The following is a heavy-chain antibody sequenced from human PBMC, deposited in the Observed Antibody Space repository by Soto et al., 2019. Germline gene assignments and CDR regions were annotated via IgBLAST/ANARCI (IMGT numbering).Heavy chain of an antibody. CDR1: GGSISSYY. CDR2: IYYSGST. D-gene: IGHD3-22*01. J-gene: IGHJ5*02. Sequence: SETLSLTCTVSGGSISSYYWSWIRQPPGKGLEWIGYIYYSGSTNYNPSLKSRVTISVDTSKNQFSLKLSSVTAADTAVYYCARRAGGSRYGWFDPWGQGTLVTVS. V-gene: IGHV4-59*08. CDR3: ARRAGGSRYGWFDP.